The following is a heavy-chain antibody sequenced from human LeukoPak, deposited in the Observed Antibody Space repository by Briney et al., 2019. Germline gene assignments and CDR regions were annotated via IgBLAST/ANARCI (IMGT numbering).Heavy chain of an antibody. CDR3: ARDNSVQDEAWWFYP. CDR2: ISAYNGNT. V-gene: IGHV1-18*01. D-gene: IGHD3-10*01. Sequence: ASVKVSCKASGYTFTNYGISWVRQAPGQGLECMGWISAYNGNTNYAQRFQGRVTMTTDTSTSTAYMELRSLRSEDTAVYYCARDNSVQDEAWWFYPWGQGTLVTVSS. CDR1: GYTFTNYG. J-gene: IGHJ5*02.